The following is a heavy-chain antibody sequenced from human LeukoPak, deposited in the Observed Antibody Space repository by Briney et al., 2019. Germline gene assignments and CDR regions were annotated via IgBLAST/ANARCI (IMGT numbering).Heavy chain of an antibody. CDR1: GGSISSYY. V-gene: IGHV4-59*01. J-gene: IGHJ4*02. Sequence: SETLSLTCTVSGGSISSYYWSWIRQPPGKGLEWIGYIYSSGSTNYNPSLKSRVTISVETSKNQFSRKLGSVTAADTAVYYCARDDCSSTSCFNFDYWGQGTLVTVSS. CDR3: ARDDCSSTSCFNFDY. CDR2: IYSSGST. D-gene: IGHD2-2*01.